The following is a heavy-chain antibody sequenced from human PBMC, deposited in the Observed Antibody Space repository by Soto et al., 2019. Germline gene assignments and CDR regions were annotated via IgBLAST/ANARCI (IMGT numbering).Heavy chain of an antibody. V-gene: IGHV3-23*01. CDR1: GGSISSYY. CDR2: ISGSGGST. D-gene: IGHD5-12*01. Sequence: ETLSLTCTVSGGSISSYYWSWVRQAPGKGLEWVSAISGSGGSTYYADSVKGRFTISRDNSKNTLYLQMNSLRAEDTAVYYCAKSAGYDPHPFDYWGQGTLVTVS. CDR3: AKSAGYDPHPFDY. J-gene: IGHJ4*02.